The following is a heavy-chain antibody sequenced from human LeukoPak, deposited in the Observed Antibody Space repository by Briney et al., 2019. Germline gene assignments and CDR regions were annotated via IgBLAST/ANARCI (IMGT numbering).Heavy chain of an antibody. Sequence: ASVKVSCKASGYTFTSYDINWVRQATGQGLEWMGWMNPNSGNTGYAQKFQGRVTMTRNTSISTAYMELSSLRSEDTAVYYCARGKSGVYDILTGYYHFDYWGQGTLVTVSS. CDR1: GYTFTSYD. CDR2: MNPNSGNT. V-gene: IGHV1-8*01. D-gene: IGHD3-9*01. J-gene: IGHJ4*02. CDR3: ARGKSGVYDILTGYYHFDY.